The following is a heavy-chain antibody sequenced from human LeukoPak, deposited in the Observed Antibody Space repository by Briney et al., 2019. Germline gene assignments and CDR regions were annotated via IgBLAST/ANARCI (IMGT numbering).Heavy chain of an antibody. Sequence: PSETLSLTCTVSGGSISSSSYYWGWVRQPPGKGLEWIGSMYFSGTTYYNPSLKSRVTISVDTSNNYFSLRLSSVTAADTAIYYCASPGMASSIYWYSALWGRGTLVTVSS. CDR2: MYFSGTT. CDR1: GGSISSSSYY. CDR3: ASPGMASSIYWYSAL. D-gene: IGHD5-24*01. J-gene: IGHJ2*01. V-gene: IGHV4-39*02.